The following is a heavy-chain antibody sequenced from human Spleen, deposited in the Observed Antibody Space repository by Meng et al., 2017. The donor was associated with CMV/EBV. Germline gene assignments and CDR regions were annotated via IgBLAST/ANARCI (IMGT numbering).Heavy chain of an antibody. CDR2: INHSGST. V-gene: IGHV4-34*01. D-gene: IGHD3-22*01. CDR3: ARGVVVIANYFYSGMDV. J-gene: IGHJ6*02. CDR1: GGSFSGYY. Sequence: SETLSLTCAVYGGSFSGYYWSWIRQPPGKGLEWIGEINHSGSTNYNPSLKSRVTISVDTSKNQFSLKLSSVTAADTAVYYCARGVVVIANYFYSGMDVWGQGTTVTVSS.